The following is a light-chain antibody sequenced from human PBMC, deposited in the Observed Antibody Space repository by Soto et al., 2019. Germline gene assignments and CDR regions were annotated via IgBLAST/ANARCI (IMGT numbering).Light chain of an antibody. V-gene: IGLV2-14*01. CDR1: SSDIGGYNY. Sequence: QSALTQPASVSGSPGQSITISCTGSSSDIGGYNYVSWYQQHPGEAPKLIIYDVTYRPSGFSYRFSASKSGSTASLTISGLQPEDEADYYCSSYSGSTTHILFGGGTQLTVL. CDR3: SSYSGSTTHIL. J-gene: IGLJ2*01. CDR2: DVT.